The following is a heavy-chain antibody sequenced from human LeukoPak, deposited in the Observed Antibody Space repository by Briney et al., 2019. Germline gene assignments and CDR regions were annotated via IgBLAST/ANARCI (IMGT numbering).Heavy chain of an antibody. D-gene: IGHD6-13*01. CDR2: ITSKAYGGTA. J-gene: IGHJ3*02. V-gene: IGHV3-49*04. Sequence: GGSLRLSCTPSGGTFGDYAISWVRQAPGKGLEWIGFITSKAYGGTAECAASVKGRFTISRDDSKSLAYLQMNSLKTEDTAVYYCTRDREAAAGINALDIWGQGTMVTVSS. CDR3: TRDREAAAGINALDI. CDR1: GGTFGDYA.